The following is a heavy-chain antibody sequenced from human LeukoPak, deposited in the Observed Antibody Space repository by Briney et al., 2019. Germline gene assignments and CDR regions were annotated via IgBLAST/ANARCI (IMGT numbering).Heavy chain of an antibody. Sequence: GGSLRLSCAASGFTFSNAWMSWVRQAPGKGLEWVSNIRGSGSGSGSGMYYADSVKGRFTISRDNAKNSLYLQMSSLRAEDTAFYYCARDNNWGFDFWGQGALVTVSS. CDR3: ARDNNWGFDF. D-gene: IGHD7-27*01. J-gene: IGHJ4*02. V-gene: IGHV3-11*04. CDR2: IRGSGSGSGSGM. CDR1: GFTFSNAW.